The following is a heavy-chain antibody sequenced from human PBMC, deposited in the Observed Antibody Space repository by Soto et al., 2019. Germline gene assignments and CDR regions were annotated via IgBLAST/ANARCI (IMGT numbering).Heavy chain of an antibody. Sequence: QVQLVESGGGVVQLGRSLRLSCAASGFTFSSYGMHWVRQAPGKGLEWVAVISYDGSNKYYADSVKGRFTISRDNSKNTLYLQMNSLRAEDTAVYYCAKNRLIAAAAMGGYFDYWGQGTLVTVSS. CDR1: GFTFSSYG. CDR2: ISYDGSNK. J-gene: IGHJ4*02. D-gene: IGHD6-13*01. V-gene: IGHV3-30*18. CDR3: AKNRLIAAAAMGGYFDY.